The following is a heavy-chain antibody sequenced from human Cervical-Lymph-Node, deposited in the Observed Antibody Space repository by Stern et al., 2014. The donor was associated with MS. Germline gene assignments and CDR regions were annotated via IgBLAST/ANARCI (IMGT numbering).Heavy chain of an antibody. V-gene: IGHV1-46*01. CDR3: ATLYDSSGNYGMEV. J-gene: IGHJ6*02. CDR2: VNANGGSA. Sequence: VQLVQSGAQVKKPGASVKVSCKGSGYTFIRYYIQWVRQAPGQGLEWMGIVNANGGSARYAQQFQGRVTMASDTSTSTVSMELSSLRSEDTAVYYCATLYDSSGNYGMEVWGQGTTVIVSS. D-gene: IGHD5/OR15-5a*01. CDR1: GYTFIRYY.